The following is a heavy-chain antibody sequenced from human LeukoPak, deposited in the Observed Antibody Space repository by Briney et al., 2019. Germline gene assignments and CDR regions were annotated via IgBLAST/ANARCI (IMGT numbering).Heavy chain of an antibody. Sequence: GGSLRLSCAASGFTFSIYDLSWVRQAPGKGLEWVSAICDHSANTWYADSVKGRFTISRDNSKNTLYLQMNSLNADETAVYCCAKGSWEQVDPDCWGQGALVTVSS. D-gene: IGHD1-26*01. V-gene: IGHV3-23*01. CDR2: ICDHSANT. CDR1: GFTFSIYD. CDR3: AKGSWEQVDPDC. J-gene: IGHJ4*02.